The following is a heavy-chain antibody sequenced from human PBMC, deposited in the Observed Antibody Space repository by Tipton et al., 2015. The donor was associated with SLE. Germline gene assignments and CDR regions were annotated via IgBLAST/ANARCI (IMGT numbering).Heavy chain of an antibody. D-gene: IGHD3-9*01. Sequence: SLRLSCAASGFTFSRYTIHWVRQAPGKGLEWVAVISYDGSNKYYADSVKGRFTISRDNSKNTLYLQMNSLRAEDTAVYYCARDLILTGYYEFDYWGQGTLVSVSS. V-gene: IGHV3-30*04. CDR3: ARDLILTGYYEFDY. J-gene: IGHJ4*02. CDR1: GFTFSRYT. CDR2: ISYDGSNK.